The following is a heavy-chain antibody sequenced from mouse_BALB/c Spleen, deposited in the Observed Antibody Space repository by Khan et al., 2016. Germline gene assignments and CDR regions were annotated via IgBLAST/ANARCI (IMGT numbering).Heavy chain of an antibody. V-gene: IGHV1S34*01. J-gene: IGHJ4*01. CDR2: ISCYNGAT. Sequence: LVKTGASVKISCKASGYSFTGYYIHWVKQSHGKGLEWIGYISCYNGATNYNQKIRGKATFTVDTSSSTAYMQFNSLTSEDSAVYYCARVDYDGYYAMDYWGQGTSVTVSS. CDR1: GYSFTGYY. CDR3: ARVDYDGYYAMDY. D-gene: IGHD2-4*01.